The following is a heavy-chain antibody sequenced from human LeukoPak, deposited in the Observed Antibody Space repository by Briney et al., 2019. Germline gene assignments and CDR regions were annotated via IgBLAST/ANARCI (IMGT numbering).Heavy chain of an antibody. J-gene: IGHJ6*04. V-gene: IGHV3-21*01. CDR2: ISSSSSYI. Sequence: GGSLRLSCAASGFTFSSYSLNWVRQAPGKGLEWVSSISSSSSYIYYADSVKGRFTISRDNAKNSLYLQMNSLRAEDTAVYYCSRGPTMKMDVWGKGTTVTVSS. CDR1: GFTFSSYS. D-gene: IGHD3-22*01. CDR3: SRGPTMKMDV.